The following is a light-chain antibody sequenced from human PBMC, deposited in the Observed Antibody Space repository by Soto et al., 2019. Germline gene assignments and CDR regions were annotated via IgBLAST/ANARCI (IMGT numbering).Light chain of an antibody. Sequence: QSVLTQPPSASGTPGQRVTISCSGSSSNIGSNYVYWYQQLPGTAPKLLIYRNNQRPSGVPDRFSGSKSGTSASLAISGLRYEDEADYYCAAWDDSLSGGVFGTGTKVT. V-gene: IGLV1-47*01. CDR3: AAWDDSLSGGV. J-gene: IGLJ1*01. CDR2: RNN. CDR1: SSNIGSNY.